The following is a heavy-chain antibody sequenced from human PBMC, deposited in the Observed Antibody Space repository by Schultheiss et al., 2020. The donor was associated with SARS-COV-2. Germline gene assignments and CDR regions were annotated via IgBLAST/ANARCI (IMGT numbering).Heavy chain of an antibody. CDR3: ARGYSYGSINFDY. Sequence: ASVKVSCKASGYTFTGYYMHWVRQAPGQGLEWMGWINPNSGDTNYAQKFQGRVTMTRDTSISTAYMELSRLRSDDTAVYYCARGYSYGSINFDYWGQGTLVTVSS. V-gene: IGHV1-2*02. CDR1: GYTFTGYY. J-gene: IGHJ4*02. D-gene: IGHD5-18*01. CDR2: INPNSGDT.